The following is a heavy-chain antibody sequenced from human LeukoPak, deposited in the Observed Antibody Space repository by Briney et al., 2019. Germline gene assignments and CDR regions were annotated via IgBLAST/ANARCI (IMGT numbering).Heavy chain of an antibody. Sequence: SETLSLTCAVYGGSFSGYYWSWIRQPPRKGLEWIGEINHSGSTNYNPSLKSRVTISVDTSKNQFSLKLSSVTAADTAVYYCARAGDSSSWYYFDYWGQGTLVTVSS. J-gene: IGHJ4*02. V-gene: IGHV4-34*01. CDR1: GGSFSGYY. D-gene: IGHD6-13*01. CDR2: INHSGST. CDR3: ARAGDSSSWYYFDY.